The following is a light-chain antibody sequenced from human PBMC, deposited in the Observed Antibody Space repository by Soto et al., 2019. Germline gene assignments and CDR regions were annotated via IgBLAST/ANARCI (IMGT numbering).Light chain of an antibody. CDR2: DAS. CDR3: QQYAESPLT. J-gene: IGKJ4*01. CDR1: QSVGRNY. V-gene: IGKV3-20*01. Sequence: EIVLTQSPGTLSLSPGESATLSCRASQSVGRNYLAWFQHKPGQAPRLVIYDASNRATGVPDRFSGSGSGTDFTLNVTRLEPEDFAVYYCQQYAESPLTFGGGTKVEIK.